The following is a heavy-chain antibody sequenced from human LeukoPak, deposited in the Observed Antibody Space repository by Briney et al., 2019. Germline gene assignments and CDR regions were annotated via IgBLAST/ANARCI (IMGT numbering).Heavy chain of an antibody. J-gene: IGHJ4*02. Sequence: GGSLRLSCAASGFTLSSYGMHWVRQAPGKGLEWVAVISYDGSNKYYADSVKGRFTISRDNSKNTLYLQMNSLRAEDTAVYYCAKDPGDYGDYFDYWGQGTLVTVSS. CDR1: GFTLSSYG. D-gene: IGHD4-17*01. CDR2: ISYDGSNK. V-gene: IGHV3-30*18. CDR3: AKDPGDYGDYFDY.